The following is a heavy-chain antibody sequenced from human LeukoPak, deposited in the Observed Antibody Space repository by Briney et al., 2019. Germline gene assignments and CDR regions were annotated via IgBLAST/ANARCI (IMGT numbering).Heavy chain of an antibody. CDR2: IYTSGST. Sequence: SETLSLTCTVSGGSISSYYWSWIRQPAGKGLEWIGRIYTSGSTNYNPSLESRVTMSVDTSKNQFSLKLSSVTAADTAVYYCARSYCSSTSCYLYYFDYWGQGTLVTVSS. V-gene: IGHV4-4*07. CDR1: GGSISSYY. D-gene: IGHD2-2*01. CDR3: ARSYCSSTSCYLYYFDY. J-gene: IGHJ4*02.